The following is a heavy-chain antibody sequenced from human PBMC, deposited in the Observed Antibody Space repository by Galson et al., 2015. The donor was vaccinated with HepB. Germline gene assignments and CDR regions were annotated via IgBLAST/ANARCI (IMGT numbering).Heavy chain of an antibody. J-gene: IGHJ2*01. CDR3: ASAVGVPDWYFDL. Sequence: SLRLSCAASGFTVSSNYMSWVRQAPGKGLEWVSVIYSGGSTYYADSVKGRFTISRDNSKNTLYLQMNSLRAEDTAVYYCASAVGVPDWYFDLWGRGTLVTVSS. CDR1: GFTVSSNY. V-gene: IGHV3-66*02. CDR2: IYSGGST. D-gene: IGHD6-19*01.